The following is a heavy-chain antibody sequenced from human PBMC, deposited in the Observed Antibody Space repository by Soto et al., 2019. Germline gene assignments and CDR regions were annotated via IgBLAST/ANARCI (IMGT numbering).Heavy chain of an antibody. CDR3: AREMAYWGGDCGSGCYYGREV. D-gene: IGHD2-21*02. CDR1: ESTFIAYY. J-gene: IGHJ6*02. V-gene: IGHV1-2*02. Sequence: GASVKVSCKASESTFIAYYMHWVRQAPGQGLEWLGWINPTSGGTTYAQKFQDRITMTRDTSISTAYMELNRLKSDDTAVYYYAREMAYWGGDCGSGCYYGREVWGQGTTVTVSS. CDR2: INPTSGGT.